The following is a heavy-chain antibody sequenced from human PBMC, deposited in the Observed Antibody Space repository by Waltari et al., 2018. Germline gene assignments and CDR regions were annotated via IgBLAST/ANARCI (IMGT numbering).Heavy chain of an antibody. J-gene: IGHJ4*02. Sequence: EVQLLESGGGLVKPGGSLRLSGAASGLPFRSNTMNWVRQPPGKGLEWVSSISSSSSYIYYADSVKGRFTISRDNAKNSLYLQMNSLRAEDTAVYYCARDRKQQLVRGDIDYWGQGTLVTVSS. CDR1: GLPFRSNT. V-gene: IGHV3-21*01. CDR2: ISSSSSYI. D-gene: IGHD6-13*01. CDR3: ARDRKQQLVRGDIDY.